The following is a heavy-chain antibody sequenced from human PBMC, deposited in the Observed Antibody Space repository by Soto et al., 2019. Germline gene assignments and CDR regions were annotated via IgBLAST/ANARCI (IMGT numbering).Heavy chain of an antibody. J-gene: IGHJ6*02. Sequence: PGESLKISCKGSGYSFTSYWINWVRQMPGKGLEWMGIIYPGDSDTRYSPSFQGQVTISADKSIDTAYLQWRSLKASDTAVYYCATNPGSTGFFYGLDVCGHVNTVTV. CDR1: GYSFTSYW. V-gene: IGHV5-51*01. CDR3: ATNPGSTGFFYGLDV. D-gene: IGHD6-13*01. CDR2: IYPGDSDT.